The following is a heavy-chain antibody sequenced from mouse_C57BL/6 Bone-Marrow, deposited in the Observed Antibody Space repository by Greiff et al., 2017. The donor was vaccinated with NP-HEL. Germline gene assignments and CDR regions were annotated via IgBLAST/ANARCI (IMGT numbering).Heavy chain of an antibody. D-gene: IGHD4-1*01. Sequence: EVKLMESGAELVRPGASVKLSCTASGFNIKDDYMHWVKQRPEQGLEWIGWIDPENGDTEYASKFQGKATITADTSSNTAYLQLSSLTSEDTAVYYCTTLTWEDYFDYWGQGTTLTVSS. J-gene: IGHJ2*01. V-gene: IGHV14-4*01. CDR1: GFNIKDDY. CDR2: IDPENGDT. CDR3: TTLTWEDYFDY.